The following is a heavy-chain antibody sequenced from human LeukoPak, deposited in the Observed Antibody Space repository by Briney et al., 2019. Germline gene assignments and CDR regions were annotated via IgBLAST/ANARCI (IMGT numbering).Heavy chain of an antibody. Sequence: QTGGSLRLSCAASGFTFSSYAMSWVRQAPGKGLEWVSAISGSGGSTYYADSVKGRFTISRDNSKNTLYLQTNSLRAEDTAVYYCAKDWLQYYDSSGYTFDYWGQGTLVTVSS. V-gene: IGHV3-23*01. CDR3: AKDWLQYYDSSGYTFDY. D-gene: IGHD3-22*01. J-gene: IGHJ4*02. CDR1: GFTFSSYA. CDR2: ISGSGGST.